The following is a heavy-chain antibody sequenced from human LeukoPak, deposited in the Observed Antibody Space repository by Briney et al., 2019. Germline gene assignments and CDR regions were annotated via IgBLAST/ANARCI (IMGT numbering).Heavy chain of an antibody. CDR2: IYHSGST. CDR3: ASNPTSSLLRGHAFDL. V-gene: IGHV4-4*02. CDR1: GGSISSSNW. Sequence: SGTLSLTCAVSGGSISSSNWRSWVRQPPGKGLEWIGEIYHSGSTNYNPSLKSRVTISVDTSKNQFSLKLSSVTAADTAVYYCASNPTSSLLRGHAFDLWGQGTMVTVSS. D-gene: IGHD2-2*01. J-gene: IGHJ3*01.